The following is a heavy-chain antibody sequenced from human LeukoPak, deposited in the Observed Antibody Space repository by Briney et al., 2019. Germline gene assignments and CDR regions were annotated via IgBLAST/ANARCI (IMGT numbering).Heavy chain of an antibody. CDR1: GGSISSYY. CDR2: IYYSGST. D-gene: IGHD2-15*01. J-gene: IGHJ6*02. V-gene: IGHV4-59*01. CDR3: ARDRTVVVAATQSYYYGMDV. Sequence: SETLSLTCTVSGGSISSYYWSWIRQPPGKGLEWIGYIYYSGSTNYNPSLKSRVTISVDTSKNQFSLKLSSVTAADTAVYYCARDRTVVVAATQSYYYGMDVWGQGTTVTVSS.